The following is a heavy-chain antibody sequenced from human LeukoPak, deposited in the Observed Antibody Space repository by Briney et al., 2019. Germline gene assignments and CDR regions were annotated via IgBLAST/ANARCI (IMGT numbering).Heavy chain of an antibody. CDR3: ASYVWGSYRPFDY. Sequence: SETPSLTCAVSGFSISSGYYWGWIRQPPGKGLEWIGTMYHSGTTFYNPSLKSRVTISVDRSNNPFSLQLSSVTAADTAVYYCASYVWGSYRPFDYWGQGTLVTVSS. CDR1: GFSISSGYY. D-gene: IGHD3-16*02. CDR2: MYHSGTT. J-gene: IGHJ4*02. V-gene: IGHV4-38-2*01.